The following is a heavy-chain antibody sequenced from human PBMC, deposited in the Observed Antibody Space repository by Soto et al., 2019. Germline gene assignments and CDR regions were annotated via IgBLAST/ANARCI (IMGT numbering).Heavy chain of an antibody. CDR2: TSSYNGYT. CDR3: ARAYDYGGNSDY. CDR1: GYTFITYG. J-gene: IGHJ4*02. D-gene: IGHD4-17*01. Sequence: QVKLVQSGAEVKKPGASLKVSCKTSGYTFITYGISWVRQAPGQGLEWMGWTSSYNGYTKYAQKFQGRATMTTDTSTSTAYMELRSLRSDDTAVYYCARAYDYGGNSDYGGQGTLVTVSS. V-gene: IGHV1-18*04.